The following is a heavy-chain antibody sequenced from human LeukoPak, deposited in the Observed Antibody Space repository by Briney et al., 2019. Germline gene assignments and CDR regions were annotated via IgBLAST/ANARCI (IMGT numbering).Heavy chain of an antibody. CDR1: GFTFSSYA. CDR2: TSGSGGTT. J-gene: IGHJ4*02. Sequence: PGGSLRLSCAASGFTFSSYAMSWVRQAPGKGLVWVSSTSGSGGTTFYADSVKGQFTISRDNSKNTLYLQINTLRAEDTAVYYCAKSPHVGTSMTTDYWGQGTLVTVSS. V-gene: IGHV3-23*01. CDR3: AKSPHVGTSMTTDY. D-gene: IGHD4-11*01.